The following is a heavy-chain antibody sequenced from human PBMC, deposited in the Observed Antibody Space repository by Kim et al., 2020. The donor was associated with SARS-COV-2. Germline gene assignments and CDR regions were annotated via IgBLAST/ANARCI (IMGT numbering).Heavy chain of an antibody. D-gene: IGHD3-10*01. CDR3: ARDLDTRYYGSGSYGY. J-gene: IGHJ4*02. V-gene: IGHV3-72*01. Sequence: SVKGRFTISRDESKNSLYLQMNSLKTEDTAVYYCARDLDTRYYGSGSYGYWGQGTLVTVSS.